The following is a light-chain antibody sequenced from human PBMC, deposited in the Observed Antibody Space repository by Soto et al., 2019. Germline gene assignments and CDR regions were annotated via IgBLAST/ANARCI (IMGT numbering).Light chain of an antibody. CDR1: QSVSSY. CDR3: QQRSNWPPRT. J-gene: IGKJ1*01. CDR2: DAS. V-gene: IGKV3-11*01. Sequence: EIVLTQSPATLSLSPGERATLSCRASQSVSSYLAWYQQKPGQAPRLLIYDASNRTTGIPARFSGSGSGTGGTLTISRREREELAVYYCQQRSNWPPRTVGQGTEVQIK.